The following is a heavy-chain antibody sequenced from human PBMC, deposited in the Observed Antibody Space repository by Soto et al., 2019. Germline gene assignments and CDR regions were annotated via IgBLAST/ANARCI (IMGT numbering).Heavy chain of an antibody. CDR2: ISYDGGQK. CDR1: GLTFSRSG. J-gene: IGHJ2*01. V-gene: IGHV3-30*18. D-gene: IGHD3-10*01. Sequence: QVQLVESGGGVVQPGRSLRLSCEASGLTFSRSGMHWIRQAPGKGLEWVAVISYDGGQKYYADSMKGRFTISRDNSKNTLYLQMNSVRAEDTAIYFCANNRGPGSYTNWSFDVWGRCTLVTVSS. CDR3: ANNRGPGSYTNWSFDV.